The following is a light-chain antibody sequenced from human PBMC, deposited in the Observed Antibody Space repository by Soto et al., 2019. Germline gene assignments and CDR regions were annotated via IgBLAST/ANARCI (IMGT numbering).Light chain of an antibody. CDR2: AAS. CDR3: HKYKSAPYT. J-gene: IGKJ3*01. Sequence: DIQMTQSPSSLSPSVGDRVTITCRASQGIANHLAWYQQKPGKAPNLLIYAASTLQSGVPSRFSGSGFGTDFTLTISSLQPEDVATYYCHKYKSAPYTFGPGTKVDI. CDR1: QGIANH. V-gene: IGKV1-27*01.